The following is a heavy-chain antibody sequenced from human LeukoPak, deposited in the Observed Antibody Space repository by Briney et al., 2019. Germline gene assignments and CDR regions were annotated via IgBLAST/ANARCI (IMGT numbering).Heavy chain of an antibody. Sequence: GGSLRLSCAASGFTFSSYEMNWVRQAPGKGLEWVSYISSSGSTIYYADSVKGRFTISRDNAKNSLYLQVNSLRAEDTAVYYCARGFGGYDPDNWFDPWGQGTLSPSPQ. D-gene: IGHD5-12*01. CDR2: ISSSGSTI. V-gene: IGHV3-48*03. J-gene: IGHJ5*02. CDR3: ARGFGGYDPDNWFDP. CDR1: GFTFSSYE.